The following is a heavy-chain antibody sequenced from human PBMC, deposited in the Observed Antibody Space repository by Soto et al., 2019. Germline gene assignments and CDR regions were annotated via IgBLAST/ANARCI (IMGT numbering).Heavy chain of an antibody. J-gene: IGHJ5*02. CDR3: ARAAPLDFDWPNWFDP. Sequence: EVQLVESGGGLVQPGGSLRLSCAASGFTFSSYSMNWVRQAPGKGLEWVSYISSSSSTIYYADSVKGRFTISRDNAKNSLYLQMNSPRDEDTAVYYCARAAPLDFDWPNWFDPWGQGTLVTVSS. V-gene: IGHV3-48*02. CDR2: ISSSSSTI. CDR1: GFTFSSYS. D-gene: IGHD3-9*01.